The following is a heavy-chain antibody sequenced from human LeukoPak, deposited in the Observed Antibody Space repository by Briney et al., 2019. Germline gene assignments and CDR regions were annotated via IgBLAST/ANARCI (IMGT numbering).Heavy chain of an antibody. Sequence: GGSLRLSCAVSGITLSNYGMSWVRQAPGKGLEWVAGLSGSGGGTNYADSVKGRFTISRDNRKNTLYLQMNSLRAEDTAVYFCAKRGVVIRVILVGFHKEAYYFDSWGQGALVTVSS. CDR2: LSGSGGGT. V-gene: IGHV3-23*01. D-gene: IGHD3-22*01. CDR1: GITLSNYG. J-gene: IGHJ4*02. CDR3: AKRGVVIRVILVGFHKEAYYFDS.